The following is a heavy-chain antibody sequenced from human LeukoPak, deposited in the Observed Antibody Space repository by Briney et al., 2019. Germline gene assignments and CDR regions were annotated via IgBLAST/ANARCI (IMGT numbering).Heavy chain of an antibody. CDR1: GFTFSSYS. Sequence: PGGSLRLSCAASGFTFSSYSMNWVRQAPGKGLEWVSSISSSSSYIYYADSVKDRFTISRDNAKNSLYLQMNSLRAEDTAVYYCARANGVGATHFDYWGQGTLVTVSS. V-gene: IGHV3-21*01. J-gene: IGHJ4*02. CDR2: ISSSSSYI. CDR3: ARANGVGATHFDY. D-gene: IGHD1-26*01.